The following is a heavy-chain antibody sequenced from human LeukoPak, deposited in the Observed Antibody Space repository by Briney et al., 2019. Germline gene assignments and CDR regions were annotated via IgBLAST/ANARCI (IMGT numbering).Heavy chain of an antibody. J-gene: IGHJ3*01. CDR1: GFTFANYA. Sequence: QPGGSLRLSCAASGFTFANYAMHWVRQAPGKGLEWVSLITWDSAHAFYVDSVKGRFTVSRDNNQDSLFLQMNSLRPEDTASYYCAKEDYSYESTGYYQLGAFDVWGQGTMVTVSS. V-gene: IGHV3-43D*03. CDR2: ITWDSAHA. CDR3: AKEDYSYESTGYYQLGAFDV. D-gene: IGHD3-22*01.